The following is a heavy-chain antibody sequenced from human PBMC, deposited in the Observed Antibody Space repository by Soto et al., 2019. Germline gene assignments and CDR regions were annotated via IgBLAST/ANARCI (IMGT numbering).Heavy chain of an antibody. CDR3: ARDRLRLGELSLIGYCDD. V-gene: IGHV3-30*15. CDR1: GFTFTSYA. CDR2: ISYDGINE. Sequence: QVQLVESGGSVVQPGRSLRLSCAASGFTFTSYAMHWVRQAPGKGLEWVAVISYDGINEYYADSVKGRFTISRDNSKNTLFLQMSSLRVEDTAVYYCARDRLRLGELSLIGYCDDWGQGTLVTVSS. D-gene: IGHD3-16*02. J-gene: IGHJ4*02.